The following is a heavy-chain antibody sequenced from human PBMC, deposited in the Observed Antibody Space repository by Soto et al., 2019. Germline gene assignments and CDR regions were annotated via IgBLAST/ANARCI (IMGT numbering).Heavy chain of an antibody. Sequence: GGSLRLSCAASGFTFSSYAMSWVRQAPGKGLEWASAISGSGGSTYYADSVKGRFTISRDNSKNTLYLQMNSLRAEDTAVYYCAQDCCGWFRELLYFDYWGQGTLVTVSS. CDR3: AQDCCGWFRELLYFDY. CDR2: ISGSGGST. J-gene: IGHJ4*02. CDR1: GFTFSSYA. V-gene: IGHV3-23*01. D-gene: IGHD3-10*01.